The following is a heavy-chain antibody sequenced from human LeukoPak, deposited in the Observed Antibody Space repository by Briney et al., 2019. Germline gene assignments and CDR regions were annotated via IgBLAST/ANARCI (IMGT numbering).Heavy chain of an antibody. Sequence: SVKVSCKASGGTFSSYAISWVRQAPGQGLEWMGGIIPIFGTANYAQKFQGRVTITADESTSTAYMELSSLRSEDTAVYYCARGGRDIVVVPAAQGPYYYYYYMDVWGKGTTVTVSS. CDR3: ARGGRDIVVVPAAQGPYYYYYYMDV. V-gene: IGHV1-69*01. J-gene: IGHJ6*03. CDR2: IIPIFGTA. CDR1: GGTFSSYA. D-gene: IGHD2-2*01.